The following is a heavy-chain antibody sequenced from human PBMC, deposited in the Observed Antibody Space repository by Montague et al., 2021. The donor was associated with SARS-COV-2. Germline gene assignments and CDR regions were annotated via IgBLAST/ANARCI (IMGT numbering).Heavy chain of an antibody. Sequence: SLRLSCAASGFTFSSYGMHWVRQAPGKGLEWVAVIWYDGSNKYYADSVKGRFTISRDNSKNALYLQMNSLRAEDTAVYYCARDPSEYGDYVSGYYYGMDVWGQGTTVTVSS. CDR1: GFTFSSYG. V-gene: IGHV3-33*01. CDR2: IWYDGSNK. CDR3: ARDPSEYGDYVSGYYYGMDV. D-gene: IGHD4-17*01. J-gene: IGHJ6*02.